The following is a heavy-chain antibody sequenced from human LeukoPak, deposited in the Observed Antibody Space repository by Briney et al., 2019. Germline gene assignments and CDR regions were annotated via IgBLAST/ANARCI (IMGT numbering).Heavy chain of an antibody. J-gene: IGHJ4*02. CDR1: GFTFSTYA. D-gene: IGHD6-19*01. V-gene: IGHV3-23*01. CDR3: AQEVQDSSGWQTDY. Sequence: GGSLRLSCAVSGFTFSTYAMNWVRQAPGKGLEWVSAISGSGGGTHYADSVKGRFTISRDNSKSTLYLQMNSLRAEDTAIYYCAQEVQDSSGWQTDYWGQGTLVTVSS. CDR2: ISGSGGGT.